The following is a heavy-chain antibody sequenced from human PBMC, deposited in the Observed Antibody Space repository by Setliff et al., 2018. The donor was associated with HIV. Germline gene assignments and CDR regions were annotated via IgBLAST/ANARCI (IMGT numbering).Heavy chain of an antibody. CDR3: ARGSSGWTFDY. V-gene: IGHV4-38-2*02. CDR2: IYHSGST. CDR1: GYSISSGYY. J-gene: IGHJ4*03. Sequence: SETLSLTCTVSGYSISSGYYWGWIRQPPGKGLEWIGSIYHSGSTYYNPSLKSRVTISVDTSKNQFSLKLSSVTAADTAVYYCARGSSGWTFDYWGQGTMVTVSS. D-gene: IGHD6-19*01.